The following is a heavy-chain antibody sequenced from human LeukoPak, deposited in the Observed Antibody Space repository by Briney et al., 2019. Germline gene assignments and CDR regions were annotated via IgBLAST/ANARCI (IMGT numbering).Heavy chain of an antibody. V-gene: IGHV1-2*02. CDR3: ARDSANNWNKGFNWFDP. D-gene: IGHD1-1*01. CDR2: INPNSGGT. Sequence: GASVKVSCKASGYTFTGYYMHWVRQAPRQGLEWMGWINPNSGGTNYAQKFQGRVTMTRDTSISTAYMELSRLRSDDTAVYYCARDSANNWNKGFNWFDPWGQGTLVTVSS. J-gene: IGHJ5*02. CDR1: GYTFTGYY.